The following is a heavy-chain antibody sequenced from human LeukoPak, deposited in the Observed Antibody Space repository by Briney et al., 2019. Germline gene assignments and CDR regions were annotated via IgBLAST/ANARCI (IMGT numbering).Heavy chain of an antibody. Sequence: GGSLRLSCAASGFTFSSYWMSWVRQAPGKGLEWVANIKQDGSEKYYVDSVKGRFTISRDNSKNTLYLQMNSLRAEDTAVYYCAKGYGREASYYYYYMDVWGKGTTVTISS. V-gene: IGHV3-7*01. CDR1: GFTFSSYW. CDR2: IKQDGSEK. CDR3: AKGYGREASYYYYYMDV. D-gene: IGHD1-26*01. J-gene: IGHJ6*03.